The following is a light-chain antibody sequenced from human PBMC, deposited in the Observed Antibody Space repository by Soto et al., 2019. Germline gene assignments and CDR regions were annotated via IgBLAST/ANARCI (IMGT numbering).Light chain of an antibody. V-gene: IGLV2-8*01. Sequence: QSALTQPPSGSGSPGQSVTISCTGTSSDVGAYKYVSWYQQYPGKAPKLMIYEVTKRPSGVPDRFSGSKSGNTASLTVSGLQAEDEPDYYCTSYVGNDIWVFGGGTKVTIL. CDR1: SSDVGAYKY. J-gene: IGLJ3*02. CDR2: EVT. CDR3: TSYVGNDIWV.